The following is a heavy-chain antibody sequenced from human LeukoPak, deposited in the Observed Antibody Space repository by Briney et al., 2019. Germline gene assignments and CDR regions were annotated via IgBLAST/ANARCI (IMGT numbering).Heavy chain of an antibody. J-gene: IGHJ4*02. CDR3: ARSAFYGGTGYYYDY. D-gene: IGHD3-22*01. CDR1: GLTFSGYD. V-gene: IGHV3-30*03. CDR2: MSYGGQNE. Sequence: GGSLRLSCAASGLTFSGYDMHWVRQAPGKGPEWVAVMSYGGQNERYADSVKGRFTVSRDNAQNTLYLQMSSLRAEDTAVYYCARSAFYGGTGYYYDYWGQGALVTVSS.